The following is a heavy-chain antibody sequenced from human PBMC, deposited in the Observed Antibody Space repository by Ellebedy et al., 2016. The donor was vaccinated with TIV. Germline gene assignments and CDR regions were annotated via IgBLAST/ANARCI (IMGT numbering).Heavy chain of an antibody. CDR2: INQDGSDK. J-gene: IGHJ3*02. CDR1: GFPFSNYW. Sequence: GGSLRLSCAASGFPFSNYWMSWVRQAPGKGLEWVANINQDGSDKYYVDSLRGRFTISRDNAKNSLYLQMNSLRGEDTAVYYCATDGSYGDYRSPTHAFVMWGQGTLVTVSS. D-gene: IGHD3-16*01. CDR3: ATDGSYGDYRSPTHAFVM. V-gene: IGHV3-7*01.